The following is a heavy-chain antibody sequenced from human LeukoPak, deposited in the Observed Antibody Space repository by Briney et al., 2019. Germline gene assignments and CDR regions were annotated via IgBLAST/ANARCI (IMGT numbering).Heavy chain of an antibody. D-gene: IGHD6-19*01. J-gene: IGHJ6*03. V-gene: IGHV1-8*03. CDR1: GYTFTSYD. CDR3: ARGRRVAVARNYYYYYYMDV. CDR2: MSPNSGNT. Sequence: GASVKVSCKASGYTFTSYDINWVRQATGQGLEWMGWMSPNSGNTGYAQKFQGRVTITRNTSISTAYMELSSLRSEDTAVYYCARGRRVAVARNYYYYYYMDVWGKGTTVTVSS.